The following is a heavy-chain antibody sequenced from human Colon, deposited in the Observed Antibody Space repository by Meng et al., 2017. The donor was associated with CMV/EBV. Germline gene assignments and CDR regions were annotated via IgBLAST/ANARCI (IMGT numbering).Heavy chain of an antibody. D-gene: IGHD6-6*01. CDR3: AREGSPSWGFDP. V-gene: IGHV4-59*01. Sequence: SETLSLTCIVSGGSISSYHWSWIRQPPGKGLEWIGYIRYSGSTDSNPSLKSRVTISVDTSKNQFSLKLSSVTAADTAVYYGAREGSPSWGFDPWGQGTLVTVSS. CDR2: IRYSGST. CDR1: GGSISSYH. J-gene: IGHJ5*02.